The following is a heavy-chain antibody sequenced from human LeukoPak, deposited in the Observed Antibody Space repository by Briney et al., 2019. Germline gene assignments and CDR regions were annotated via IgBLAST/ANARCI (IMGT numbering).Heavy chain of an antibody. CDR3: ARYVDTAPGGVKRNWFDP. CDR1: GYTFTDYY. Sequence: GASVKVSCKASGYTFTDYYMHWVRQAPGQGLEWMGWISAYNGNTNYAQKLQGRVTMTTDTSTSTAYMELRSLRSDDTAVYYCARYVDTAPGGVKRNWFDPWGQGTLVTVSS. D-gene: IGHD5-18*01. V-gene: IGHV1-18*04. J-gene: IGHJ5*02. CDR2: ISAYNGNT.